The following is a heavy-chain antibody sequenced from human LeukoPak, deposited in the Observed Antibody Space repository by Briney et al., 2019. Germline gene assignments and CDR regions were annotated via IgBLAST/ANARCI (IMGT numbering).Heavy chain of an antibody. CDR1: GFTFDDYT. J-gene: IGHJ6*03. CDR3: AKEGSYDNSSYYYMDV. Sequence: GGSLRLSCAASGFTFDDYTMHWVRQAPGKGLEWVSLISWDGGSTYYADSVKGRFTISRDNSKNSLYLQMNSLRTEDTALYYCAKEGSYDNSSYYYMDVWGKGTTVTVSS. CDR2: ISWDGGST. D-gene: IGHD3-10*01. V-gene: IGHV3-43*01.